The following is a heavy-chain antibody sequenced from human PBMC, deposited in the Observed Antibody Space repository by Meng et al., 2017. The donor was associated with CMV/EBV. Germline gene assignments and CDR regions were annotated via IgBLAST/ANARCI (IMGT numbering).Heavy chain of an antibody. V-gene: IGHV1-69*10. CDR1: SYA. Sequence: SYAISWVRQATGQGLEWMGGIIPILGIANYAQKFQGRVTMTADKSTSTAYMELSSLRSEDTAVYYCARDQRVLRFLEWLTGGWFDPWGQGTLVTVSS. CDR2: IIPILGIA. CDR3: ARDQRVLRFLEWLTGGWFDP. J-gene: IGHJ5*02. D-gene: IGHD3-3*01.